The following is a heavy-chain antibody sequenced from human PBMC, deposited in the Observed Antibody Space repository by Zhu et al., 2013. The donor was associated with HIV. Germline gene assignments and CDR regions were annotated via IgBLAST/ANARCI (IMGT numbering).Heavy chain of an antibody. Sequence: QVQLVQSGAEVKKPGASVKVSCKASGFIFTDYYIHWVRQAPGQGLEWMGWINPNSGGTNYAQKFQGRVTMTRDTSISTAYMELTRLNSDDTAIYYCARDSTGWYSFDYWGQGTLVTVSS. J-gene: IGHJ4*02. V-gene: IGHV1-2*02. D-gene: IGHD6-19*01. CDR1: GFIFTDYY. CDR2: INPNSGGT. CDR3: ARDSTGWYSFDY.